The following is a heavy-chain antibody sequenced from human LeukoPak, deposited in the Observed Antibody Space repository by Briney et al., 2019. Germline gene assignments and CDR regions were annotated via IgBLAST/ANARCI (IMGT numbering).Heavy chain of an antibody. CDR3: ARSEDGDYVDICAFDI. Sequence: PSETLSLTCTVSGGSISSYYWSWIRQLPGKGLEWIGYIYYSGSTNYNPSLKSRVTISVDTSKNQFSLRLSSVTAADTAVYYCARSEDGDYVDICAFDIWGQGTMVTVSS. J-gene: IGHJ3*02. CDR2: IYYSGST. CDR1: GGSISSYY. D-gene: IGHD4-17*01. V-gene: IGHV4-59*01.